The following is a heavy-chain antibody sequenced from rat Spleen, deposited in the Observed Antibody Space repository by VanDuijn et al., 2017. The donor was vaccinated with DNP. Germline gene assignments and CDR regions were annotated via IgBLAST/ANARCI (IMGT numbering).Heavy chain of an antibody. J-gene: IGHJ4*01. D-gene: IGHD1-12*03. CDR3: ARQGYYDGDYYYAMDA. Sequence: EVQLVESGGGLVQPGRSLKLSCAASGFAFSNSYMAWVRQAPKKGLEWVATIGTSGSTTYYPDSVKGRFTISRDISKSCLYLQMNSLRSEDTATYYCARQGYYDGDYYYAMDAWGQGTSVTVSS. V-gene: IGHV5-25*01. CDR2: IGTSGSTT. CDR1: GFAFSNSY.